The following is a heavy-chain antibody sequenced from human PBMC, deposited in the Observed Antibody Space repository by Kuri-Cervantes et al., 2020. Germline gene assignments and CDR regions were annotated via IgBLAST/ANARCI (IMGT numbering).Heavy chain of an antibody. CDR1: GFTFSSYN. CDR3: ARDGRYYYDSSGVAGFDY. CDR2: ISSSGSYI. D-gene: IGHD3-22*01. V-gene: IGHV3-21*03. J-gene: IGHJ4*02. Sequence: GGSLRLSCAASGFTFSSYNVNWVRQTPGKGLEWVSSISSSGSYIYYADSVKGRITVSRDNAKNSLYLQMNSLRGEDTAVYYCARDGRYYYDSSGVAGFDYWGQGTLVTVSS.